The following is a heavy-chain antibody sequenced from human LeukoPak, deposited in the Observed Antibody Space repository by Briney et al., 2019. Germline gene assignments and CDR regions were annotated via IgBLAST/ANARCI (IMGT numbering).Heavy chain of an antibody. CDR2: IYYSGST. Sequence: SETLSLTCTVSGGSISSYYWSWIRQPPGKGLEWIGYIYYSGSTNYNPSLTSRVTISVDTSKNQFSLKLSSVTAADTAVYYCARAQSGSGWYNYYYYGMDVWGKGTTVTVSS. J-gene: IGHJ6*04. D-gene: IGHD6-19*01. CDR3: ARAQSGSGWYNYYYYGMDV. V-gene: IGHV4-59*01. CDR1: GGSISSYY.